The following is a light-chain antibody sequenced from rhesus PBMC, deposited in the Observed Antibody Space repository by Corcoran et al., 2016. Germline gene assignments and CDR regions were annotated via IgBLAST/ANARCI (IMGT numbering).Light chain of an antibody. CDR3: LQYNTDPPT. V-gene: IGKV1-43*02. Sequence: DIQMTQSPSSLSASVGDRVIITCRASQDITTSFNWYQQKPGKSPKRLIYKTSSCESGVPSRFSGSGSGTDFTLTISSLQPEDFATYYYLQYNTDPPTFSQGTRVEIK. CDR1: QDITTS. J-gene: IGKJ1*01. CDR2: KTS.